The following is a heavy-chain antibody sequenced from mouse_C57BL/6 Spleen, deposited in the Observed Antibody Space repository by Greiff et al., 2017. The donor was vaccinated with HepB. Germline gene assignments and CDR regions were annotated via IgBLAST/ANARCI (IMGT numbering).Heavy chain of an antibody. Sequence: EVKVEESGGGLVQPGGSMKLSCVASGFTFSNYWMNWVRQSPEKGLEWVAQIRLKSDNYATHYAESVKGRFTISRDDSKSSVYLQMNNLRAEDTGIYYCTRTGAGWYFDVWGTGTTVTVSS. V-gene: IGHV6-3*01. D-gene: IGHD4-1*01. CDR3: TRTGAGWYFDV. CDR1: GFTFSNYW. J-gene: IGHJ1*03. CDR2: IRLKSDNYAT.